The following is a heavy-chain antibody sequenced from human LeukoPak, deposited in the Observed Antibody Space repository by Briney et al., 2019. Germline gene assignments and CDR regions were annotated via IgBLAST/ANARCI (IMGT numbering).Heavy chain of an antibody. CDR3: ARGDYGAFDI. CDR2: ISYDGSNK. D-gene: IGHD4/OR15-4a*01. Sequence: GGSLRPSCAASGFTFSSYAMHWVRQAPGKGLEWVAVISYDGSNKYYADSVKGRFTISRDNSKNTLYLQMNSLRAEDTAVYYCARGDYGAFDIWGQGTMVTVSS. V-gene: IGHV3-30-3*01. CDR1: GFTFSSYA. J-gene: IGHJ3*02.